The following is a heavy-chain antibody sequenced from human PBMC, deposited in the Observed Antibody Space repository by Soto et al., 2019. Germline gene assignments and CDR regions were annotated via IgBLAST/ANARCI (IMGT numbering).Heavy chain of an antibody. CDR2: ISGSGGST. CDR3: TKDVLSRITSFGVIITPFDY. Sequence: EVQLLESGGGLVQPGGSLRLSCEASGFTISTYAMSWVRQAPGKGMEWVSAISGSGGSTYYADSVKGRITISRDNSKNTLYLQMHRLRAEDTAVYYCTKDVLSRITSFGVIITPFDYWGQGTLVTVSS. J-gene: IGHJ4*02. D-gene: IGHD3-3*01. CDR1: GFTISTYA. V-gene: IGHV3-23*01.